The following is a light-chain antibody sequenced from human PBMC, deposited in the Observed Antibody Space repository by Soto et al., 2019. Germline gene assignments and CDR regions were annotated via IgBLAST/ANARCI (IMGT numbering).Light chain of an antibody. J-gene: IGLJ2*01. CDR1: SSDVGAYNY. CDR3: SSYTSSSAVL. CDR2: GVS. Sequence: QSALTQPASVSGSPGQSITISCTGTSSDVGAYNYVYWYQQHPGKAPKLMIYGVSNRPSGVSNRFSGSKSGNTASLTISGLQAEDESNYYCSSYTSSSAVLFGGGTKVTVL. V-gene: IGLV2-14*03.